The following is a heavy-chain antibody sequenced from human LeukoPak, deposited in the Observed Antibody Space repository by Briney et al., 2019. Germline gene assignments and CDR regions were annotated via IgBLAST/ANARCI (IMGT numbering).Heavy chain of an antibody. CDR1: GYSISSGYY. Sequence: KPSETLSLTCAVSGYSISSGYYWGWIRQPPGKGLEWIGSIYHSGSTYYNPSLKSRVTISVDTSKNQFSLKLSSVTAADTAVYYCARQYTSSPFDYWGQGTLVTVSS. CDR2: IYHSGST. V-gene: IGHV4-38-2*01. CDR3: ARQYTSSPFDY. J-gene: IGHJ4*02. D-gene: IGHD2-15*01.